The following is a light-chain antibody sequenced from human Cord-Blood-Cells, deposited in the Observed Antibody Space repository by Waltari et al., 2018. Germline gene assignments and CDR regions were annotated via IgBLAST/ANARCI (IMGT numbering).Light chain of an antibody. CDR2: EVS. Sequence: QSALTQPASVSGSPGQSITISCTGTSSDVGGYNYVSWYQQHPGKAPKRMIYEVSNRPSGGSNRFSGSKSGNTASLTISWLQAEDEADYYCSSYTSSSTLVFGGGTKLTVL. CDR1: SSDVGGYNY. J-gene: IGLJ2*01. CDR3: SSYTSSSTLV. V-gene: IGLV2-14*01.